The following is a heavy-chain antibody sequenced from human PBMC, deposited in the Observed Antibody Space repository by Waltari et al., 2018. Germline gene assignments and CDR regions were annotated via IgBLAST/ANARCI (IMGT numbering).Heavy chain of an antibody. CDR3: ARRGWVVHSSIGAFAI. V-gene: IGHV4-59*01. CDR2: ICNTGRP. CDR1: GGSISDYY. Sequence: QVQLKESGPGLVTPSETLSLTCTVSGGSISDYYWNWLRQPPGKGLVWIGYICNTGRPNYNPSLKSRVTISLDTSTTQFSLKLTSVTAADTAVYYCARRGWVVHSSIGAFAIWGQGTRVTVST. J-gene: IGHJ3*02. D-gene: IGHD2-2*01.